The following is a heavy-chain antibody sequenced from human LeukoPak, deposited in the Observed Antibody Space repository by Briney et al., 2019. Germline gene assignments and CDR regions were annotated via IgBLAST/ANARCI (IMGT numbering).Heavy chain of an antibody. J-gene: IGHJ4*02. CDR1: GFTISTYW. D-gene: IGHD2-2*01. CDR2: IKQDGSEK. CDR3: ARDCNTPNCYVGSLDH. V-gene: IGHV3-7*01. Sequence: GGSLRLSCAASGFTISTYWMSWVRQAPGKGLEWVANIKQDGSEKCYADFLKGRFTISRDNAENSLYLQMNSLRAADTAVYYCARDCNTPNCYVGSLDHWGQGALVTVSS.